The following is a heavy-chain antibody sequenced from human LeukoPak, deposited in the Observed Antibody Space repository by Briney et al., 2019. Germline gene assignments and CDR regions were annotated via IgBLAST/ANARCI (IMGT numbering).Heavy chain of an antibody. J-gene: IGHJ4*02. D-gene: IGHD4-17*01. V-gene: IGHV1-2*04. CDR3: ATQRNDYGDYFDY. CDR1: GYTFTGYY. Sequence: ASVNVSCTASGYTFTGYYMHWVRQAPGQGLEWMGRINPNSGGTNYAQKFQGWVTMTRDTSISTAYMELSRLRSDDTAVYYCATQRNDYGDYFDYWGQGTLVTVSS. CDR2: INPNSGGT.